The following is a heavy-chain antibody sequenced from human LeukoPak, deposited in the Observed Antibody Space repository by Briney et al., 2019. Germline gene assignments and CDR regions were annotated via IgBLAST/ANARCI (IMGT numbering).Heavy chain of an antibody. CDR2: IYCSGST. J-gene: IGHJ4*02. CDR1: GGSIRSSSYY. Sequence: SETLSLTCTVSGGSIRSSSYYWGWIRQPPGKGLEWIGSIYCSGSTYYNASLKSRGTISVDTSKNQFSLKLNSVTAADTAVYFCARQVVAVAGTGYFDYWGQGTLVTVSS. V-gene: IGHV4-39*01. D-gene: IGHD6-19*01. CDR3: ARQVVAVAGTGYFDY.